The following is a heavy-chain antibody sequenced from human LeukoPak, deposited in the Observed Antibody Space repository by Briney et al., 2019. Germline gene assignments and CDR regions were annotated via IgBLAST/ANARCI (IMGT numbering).Heavy chain of an antibody. V-gene: IGHV1-2*02. CDR2: INPNSGGT. J-gene: IGHJ4*02. D-gene: IGHD3-10*01. CDR1: GYAFTDFY. CDR3: ARDLDYGSGSFSN. Sequence: GASVKVPCKASGYAFTDFYIHWVRQAPGQGLEWMGWINPNSGGTTYAQKFQGRVTMTTDTSISTAYLELNGLRSDDTAVYYCARDLDYGSGSFSNWGQGAIVTVSS.